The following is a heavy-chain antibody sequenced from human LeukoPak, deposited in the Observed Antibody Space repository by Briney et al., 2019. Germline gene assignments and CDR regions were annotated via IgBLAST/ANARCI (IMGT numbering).Heavy chain of an antibody. J-gene: IGHJ4*02. CDR2: ISYDGSNK. Sequence: PGGSLRLSCAASGFTFSSYGMHWVRQAPGKGLEWVALISYDGSNKYYADSVKGRFTISRDNSKNTLYLQMNSLRAEDTAVYYCARVRSLRFLEWLYFDYWGQGTLVTVSS. D-gene: IGHD3-3*01. CDR1: GFTFSSYG. CDR3: ARVRSLRFLEWLYFDY. V-gene: IGHV3-30*03.